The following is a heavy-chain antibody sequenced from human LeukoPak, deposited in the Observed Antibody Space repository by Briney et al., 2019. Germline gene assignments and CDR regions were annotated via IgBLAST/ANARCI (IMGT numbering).Heavy chain of an antibody. V-gene: IGHV4-31*03. CDR2: IYYSGST. CDR3: ARRMTTAGYFDY. CDR1: GVSISSGGYY. J-gene: IGHJ4*02. D-gene: IGHD6-13*01. Sequence: SSETLSLTCTVSGVSISSGGYYWSWIRQPPGKGLEWIGYIYYSGSTYYNPSLESRVTISRDTSKNQFSLKLSSVAAADTAPYYCARRMTTAGYFDYWGQGTLVTVSS.